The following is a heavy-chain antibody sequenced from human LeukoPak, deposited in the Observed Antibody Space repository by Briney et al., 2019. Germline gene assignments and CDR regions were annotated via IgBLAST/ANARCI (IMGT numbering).Heavy chain of an antibody. CDR3: VRADNYGSILDY. V-gene: IGHV3-7*04. D-gene: IGHD3-10*01. Sequence: PGGSLRLSCAASGFTFSNYWMSWVRQSPGRGLEWVANIDQDGSTEYYVDSVGGRFTVSRDNAKNSVYLQIDSLRAEDTAVYYCVRADNYGSILDYWGRGTLVTVSS. CDR2: IDQDGSTE. CDR1: GFTFSNYW. J-gene: IGHJ4*02.